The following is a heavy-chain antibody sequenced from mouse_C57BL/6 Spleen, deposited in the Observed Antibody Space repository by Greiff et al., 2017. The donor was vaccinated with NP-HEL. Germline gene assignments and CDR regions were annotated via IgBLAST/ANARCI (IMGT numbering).Heavy chain of an antibody. CDR2: IYPGDGDT. CDR1: GYAFSSYW. V-gene: IGHV1-80*01. Sequence: QVQLKESGAELVKPGASVKISCKASGYAFSSYWMNWVKQRPGKGLEWIGQIYPGDGDTNYNGKFKGKATLTADKSSSTAYMQLSSLTSEDSAVYFCARKGAQATAYWGQGTLVTVSA. CDR3: ARKGAQATAY. J-gene: IGHJ3*01. D-gene: IGHD3-2*02.